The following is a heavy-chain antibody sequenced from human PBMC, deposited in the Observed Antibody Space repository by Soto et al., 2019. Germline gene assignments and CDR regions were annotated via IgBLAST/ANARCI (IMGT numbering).Heavy chain of an antibody. Sequence: EVQLLESGGGLIQPGGSLRFSCAASGFIFSSYVMSWVRQAPGKGLEWVSSISGSGDSEHYADSVKGRFTISRDNSKNTLSLQMNSLRAEDTAVYYCAESPWSGYWGQGTQVTVSS. CDR3: AESPWSGY. CDR2: ISGSGDSE. D-gene: IGHD2-8*02. V-gene: IGHV3-23*01. CDR1: GFIFSSYV. J-gene: IGHJ4*02.